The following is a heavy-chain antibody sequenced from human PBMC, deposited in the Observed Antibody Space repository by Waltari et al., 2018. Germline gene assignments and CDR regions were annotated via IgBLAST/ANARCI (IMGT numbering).Heavy chain of an antibody. V-gene: IGHV4-34*02. CDR3: VRLEDCTGPGGNCYSGDSFAMDV. Sequence: QVQLQQWGAGLLQPPETLSLPCPVHGGSFRGYYWGWIRQPPGKGLEWIGEINHSGNTNHNPSLRSRVTMLVDTSKSQFSLKLNSVTAADTAVYYCVRLEDCTGPGGNCYSGDSFAMDVWGQGTTVTVSS. J-gene: IGHJ6*02. CDR1: GGSFRGYY. D-gene: IGHD2-8*02. CDR2: INHSGNT.